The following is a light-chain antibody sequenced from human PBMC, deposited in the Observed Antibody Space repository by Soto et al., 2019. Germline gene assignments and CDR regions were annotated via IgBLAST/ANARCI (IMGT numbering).Light chain of an antibody. J-gene: IGKJ1*01. Sequence: DIQMTQSPSTVSASVGDSVTITCRASQSISIWLAWYQQKPGKAPKPLIFKASTLESGVPSRFSGSGSETEFALTISSLQPDDLATYYCQQYNAYWTFGQGTKVDIK. CDR2: KAS. CDR3: QQYNAYWT. CDR1: QSISIW. V-gene: IGKV1-5*03.